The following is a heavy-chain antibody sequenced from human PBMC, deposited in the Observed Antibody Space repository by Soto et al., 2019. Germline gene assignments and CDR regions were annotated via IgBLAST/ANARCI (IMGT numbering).Heavy chain of an antibody. J-gene: IGHJ6*02. CDR1: GGTFSSYA. D-gene: IGHD2-15*01. CDR2: TIPIFGTA. Sequence: QVQLVQSGAEVKKPGSSVKVSCKASGGTFSSYAISWVRQAPGQGLEWMGGTIPIFGTANYAQKFQGRVTITADESTSPAYMELSSLRSEHTAVYYCARAGYCSDGSCYGMDVWCQGTTVTVSS. V-gene: IGHV1-69*01. CDR3: ARAGYCSDGSCYGMDV.